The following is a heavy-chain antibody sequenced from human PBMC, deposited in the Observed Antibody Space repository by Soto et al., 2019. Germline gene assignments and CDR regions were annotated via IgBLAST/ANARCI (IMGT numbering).Heavy chain of an antibody. CDR3: ARGRGWRDN. Sequence: GASVKVSCKASCYTFINHGISWVRQAPGQGLEWMGWISGNNGNTKYARKFQGRVTMTTDTSTSTAYMELSSLRSEDTAVYYCARGRGWRDNWGQGTLVTVSS. D-gene: IGHD6-19*01. CDR1: CYTFINHG. J-gene: IGHJ4*02. V-gene: IGHV1-18*01. CDR2: ISGNNGNT.